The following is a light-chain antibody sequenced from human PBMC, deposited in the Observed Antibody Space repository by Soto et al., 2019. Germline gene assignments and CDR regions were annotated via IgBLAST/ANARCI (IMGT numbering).Light chain of an antibody. CDR1: QSVSSN. CDR3: QQYNNWPLT. V-gene: IGKV3-15*01. J-gene: IGKJ5*01. Sequence: EIVMTQSPATLSVSPGERATLSCRASQSVSSNLAWYQQKPGQAPRLLIYGASTRATGIPARFSGSGSGTEFTLTISSLQSEDSAVYYCQQYNNWPLTFGQGTRLENK. CDR2: GAS.